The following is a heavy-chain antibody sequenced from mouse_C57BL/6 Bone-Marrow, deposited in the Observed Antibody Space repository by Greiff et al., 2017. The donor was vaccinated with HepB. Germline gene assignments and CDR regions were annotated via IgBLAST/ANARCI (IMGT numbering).Heavy chain of an antibody. CDR1: GYSITSGYY. J-gene: IGHJ3*01. CDR2: ISYDGSN. CDR3: ASPITTVVPFAY. D-gene: IGHD1-1*01. V-gene: IGHV3-6*01. Sequence: VQLQQSGPGLVKPSQSLSLTCSVTGYSITSGYYWNWIRQFPGNKLEWMGYISYDGSNNYNPSLKNRISITRDTSKNQFFLKLNSVTTEDTATYYCASPITTVVPFAYWGQGTLVTVSA.